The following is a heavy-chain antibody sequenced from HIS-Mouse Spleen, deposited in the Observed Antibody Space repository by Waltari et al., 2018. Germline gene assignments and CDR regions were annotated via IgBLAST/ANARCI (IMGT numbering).Heavy chain of an antibody. J-gene: IGHJ4*02. CDR2: IDWYDDK. Sequence: QVTLRESGPALVKPTQTLTLTCTFSGFSLSTSGMCVSWIRQPPGKALEWLASIDWYDDKYYSKSLKTRLTISKDTSKNQVVLTMTNMDPVDTATYYCARIAEGYSSGWYAFDYWGQGTLVTVSS. D-gene: IGHD6-19*01. CDR1: GFSLSTSGMC. CDR3: ARIAEGYSSGWYAFDY. V-gene: IGHV2-70*15.